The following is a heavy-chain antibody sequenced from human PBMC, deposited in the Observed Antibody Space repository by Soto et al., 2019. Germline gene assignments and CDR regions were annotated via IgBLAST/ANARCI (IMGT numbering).Heavy chain of an antibody. V-gene: IGHV1-2*02. D-gene: IGHD6-19*01. CDR1: GYTFTGYY. CDR3: ARDRRIAVAGLNRFDP. J-gene: IGHJ5*02. Sequence: GASVKVSCKASGYTFTGYYMHWVRQAPGQGLEWMGWINPNSGDTNYVQKFQGRVTMTRDTSISTAYMELSRLRSDDTAVYYCARDRRIAVAGLNRFDPWGQGTLVTVSS. CDR2: INPNSGDT.